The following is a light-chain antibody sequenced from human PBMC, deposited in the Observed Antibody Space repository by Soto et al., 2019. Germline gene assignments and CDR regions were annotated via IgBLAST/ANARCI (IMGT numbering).Light chain of an antibody. V-gene: IGLV1-51*01. J-gene: IGLJ3*02. Sequence: QAVVTQPPSVSAAPGQTVTISCSGSSSNVGHESVSWYQSLPGTAPKLLIYDNYKRPSGIPDRFSGSKSGTSATLGITGLQTGDEADYYCGTWDSTLNVGVFGGGTKLTVL. CDR2: DNY. CDR3: GTWDSTLNVGV. CDR1: SSNVGHES.